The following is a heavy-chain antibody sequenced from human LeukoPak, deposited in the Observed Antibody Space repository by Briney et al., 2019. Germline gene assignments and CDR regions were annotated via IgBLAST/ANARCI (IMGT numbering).Heavy chain of an antibody. CDR3: AKDPEGHYSYYYMDV. D-gene: IGHD1-14*01. Sequence: GGSLRLSCAASGFTFSSYGMHWVRQAPGKGLEWVAFIRYDGSNKYYADSVKGRFTISRDNSKNTLYLQMNSLRAEDTAMYYCAKDPEGHYSYYYMDVWGKGTMVTVSS. V-gene: IGHV3-30*02. J-gene: IGHJ6*03. CDR1: GFTFSSYG. CDR2: IRYDGSNK.